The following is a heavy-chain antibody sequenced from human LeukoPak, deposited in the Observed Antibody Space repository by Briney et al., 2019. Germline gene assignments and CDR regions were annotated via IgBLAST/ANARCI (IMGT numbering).Heavy chain of an antibody. V-gene: IGHV1-46*01. D-gene: IGHD3-22*01. CDR1: GYTFTSYY. Sequence: ASVKVSCKASGYTFTSYYMHWVRQAPGQGLEWMGIINPSGGSTSYAQKFQGRVTMTRDTSTSTVYMEPSSLRSEDTAVYYCARGGQSYYYDSSGYGDYWGQGTLVTVSS. CDR3: ARGGQSYYYDSSGYGDY. J-gene: IGHJ4*02. CDR2: INPSGGST.